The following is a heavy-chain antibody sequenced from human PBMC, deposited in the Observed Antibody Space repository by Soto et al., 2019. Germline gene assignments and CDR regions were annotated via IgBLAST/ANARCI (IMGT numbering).Heavy chain of an antibody. CDR3: ARGFPRYLDY. D-gene: IGHD1-20*01. CDR1: GGSFSGYY. Sequence: PSETLSLTCGVYGGSFSGYYWSWIRQPPGKGLEWIGEINHRGSTNYNPSLKSRVTISVDTSKNQFSLELSAVTAADTAVYYCARGFPRYLDYWGQGTLVTVSS. CDR2: INHRGST. V-gene: IGHV4-34*01. J-gene: IGHJ4*02.